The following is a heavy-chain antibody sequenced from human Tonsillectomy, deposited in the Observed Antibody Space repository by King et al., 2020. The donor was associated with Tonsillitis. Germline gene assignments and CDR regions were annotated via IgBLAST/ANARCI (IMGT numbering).Heavy chain of an antibody. J-gene: IGHJ4*02. CDR2: IYPGDSDT. CDR1: GYSFPSYW. Sequence: QLVQSGAEVKKPGESLKISCKDSGYSFPSYWIGWVRQMPGKGLEWMGIIYPGDSDTIYSPSFQGQVTISADKSISTAYLHWSSLKAADTAMYYCARRQVATGGDYFDHWGQGTLVTVSS. D-gene: IGHD5-12*01. CDR3: ARRQVATGGDYFDH. V-gene: IGHV5-51*01.